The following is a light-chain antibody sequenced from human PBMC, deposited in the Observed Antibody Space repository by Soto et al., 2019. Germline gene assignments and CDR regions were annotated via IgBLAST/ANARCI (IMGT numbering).Light chain of an antibody. J-gene: IGLJ1*01. V-gene: IGLV2-23*02. CDR1: SSNVGSYTL. CDR2: EVN. Sequence: QSALTQPAAVSVSPGQSITISCTGTSSNVGSYTLVSWYQQHPGKAPKLMIFEVNKRPSGVSNRVSGSKSGNTASLTISGLKVEDEADYYCCSSGGSPTYVFGTGTKLTVL. CDR3: CSSGGSPTYV.